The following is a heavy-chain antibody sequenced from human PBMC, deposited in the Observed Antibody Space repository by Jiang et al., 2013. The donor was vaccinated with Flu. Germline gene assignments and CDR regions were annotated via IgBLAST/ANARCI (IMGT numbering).Heavy chain of an antibody. CDR2: ISSNGGST. CDR1: GFTFSSYA. D-gene: IGHD1-26*01. Sequence: AASGFTFSSYAMHWVRQAPGKGLEYVSAISSNGGSTYYANSVKGRFTISRDNSKNTLYLQMGSLRAEDMAVYYCARVAGGAWEPLLDYWGQGTLVTVSS. J-gene: IGHJ4*02. V-gene: IGHV3-64*01. CDR3: ARVAGGAWEPLLDY.